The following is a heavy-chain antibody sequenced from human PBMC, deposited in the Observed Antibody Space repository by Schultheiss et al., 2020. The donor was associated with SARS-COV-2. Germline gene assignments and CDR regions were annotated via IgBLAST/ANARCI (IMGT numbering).Heavy chain of an antibody. CDR2: TSVRNGPA. CDR1: GYNFVGYG. V-gene: IGHV1-18*04. Sequence: ASVKASCKASGYNFVGYGISWVRQAPGQGPEWMGWTSVRNGPARYAQKFQGRVTMTRDTSISPAHMELSRLRSDDTAVYYCASLRGIGYYYYMDVWGKGTTVTVAS. D-gene: IGHD3-16*01. CDR3: ASLRGIGYYYYMDV. J-gene: IGHJ6*03.